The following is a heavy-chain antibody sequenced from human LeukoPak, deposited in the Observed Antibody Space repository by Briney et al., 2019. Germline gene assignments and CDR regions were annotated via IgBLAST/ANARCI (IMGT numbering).Heavy chain of an antibody. CDR3: ASSPRIAVAGTWYFQH. D-gene: IGHD6-19*01. CDR2: ISSSSSTI. V-gene: IGHV3-48*02. Sequence: GGSLRLSGAASGFTFSSYIMNWVRQAPGKGLDWVSYISSSSSTIYYADSVKGRFTISRDNAKNSLYLQMNSLRDEDTAVYYCASSPRIAVAGTWYFQHWGQGTLVTVSS. J-gene: IGHJ1*01. CDR1: GFTFSSYI.